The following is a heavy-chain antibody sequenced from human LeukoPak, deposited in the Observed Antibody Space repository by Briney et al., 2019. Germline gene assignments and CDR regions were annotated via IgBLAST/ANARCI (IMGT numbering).Heavy chain of an antibody. Sequence: ASVKVSCKASGYTFTGYYMHWVRQAPGQGLEWMGWINPNSGGTNYAQKFQGRVTMTRDTSISTAYMELSRLRSDDTAVYYCATHYDSSGYYSFDYWGQGTLVTVSS. CDR1: GYTFTGYY. J-gene: IGHJ4*02. V-gene: IGHV1-2*02. CDR3: ATHYDSSGYYSFDY. CDR2: INPNSGGT. D-gene: IGHD3-22*01.